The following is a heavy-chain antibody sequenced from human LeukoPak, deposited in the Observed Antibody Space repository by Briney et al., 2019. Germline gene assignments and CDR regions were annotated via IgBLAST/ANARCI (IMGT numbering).Heavy chain of an antibody. CDR1: GGSIRSYY. V-gene: IGHV4-4*07. Sequence: PSETLSLTCTVSGGSIRSYYWSWIRQPAGKGLEWIGRLDSSGNPNYNPSLKSRVTMSVDTSKNQFSLKLSSVTAADTAVYYCAREVSSWGFDYWGQGTLVTVSS. D-gene: IGHD6-13*01. J-gene: IGHJ4*02. CDR2: LDSSGNP. CDR3: AREVSSWGFDY.